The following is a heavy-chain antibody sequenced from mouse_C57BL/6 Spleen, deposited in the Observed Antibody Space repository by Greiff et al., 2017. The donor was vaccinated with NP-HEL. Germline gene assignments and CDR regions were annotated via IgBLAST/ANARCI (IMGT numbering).Heavy chain of an antibody. CDR1: GYTFTDYY. Sequence: EVQLQQSGPVLVKPGASVKMSCKASGYTFTDYYMNWVKQSHGKSLEWIGVINPYNGGTSYNQKFKGKATLTVDKSSSTAYMELNSLTSEDSAVYYCANYGSSSAWFAYWGQGTLVTVSA. CDR3: ANYGSSSAWFAY. V-gene: IGHV1-19*01. D-gene: IGHD1-1*01. J-gene: IGHJ3*01. CDR2: INPYNGGT.